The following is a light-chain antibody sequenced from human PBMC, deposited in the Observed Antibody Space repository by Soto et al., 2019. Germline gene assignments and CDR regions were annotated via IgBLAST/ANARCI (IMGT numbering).Light chain of an antibody. Sequence: QSALTQPRSVSGSPGQSVTISCTGTSSDVGGYNYVSWYQQYPGKAPKFMIYDVNKRPSGVPDRFSGSKSGNTASLTIAGLQAEEEADYYCCSYTGSYTWVFGGGTKLTVL. CDR3: CSYTGSYTWV. CDR2: DVN. J-gene: IGLJ3*02. V-gene: IGLV2-11*01. CDR1: SSDVGGYNY.